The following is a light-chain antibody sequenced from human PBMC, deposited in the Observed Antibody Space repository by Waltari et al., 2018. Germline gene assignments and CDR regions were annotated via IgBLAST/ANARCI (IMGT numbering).Light chain of an antibody. CDR3: QSADSTSTHVV. V-gene: IGLV3-25*03. CDR1: ALPKQY. CDR2: KDT. J-gene: IGLJ2*01. Sequence: SYELTQPPSVSVSPGQTATITCSGDALPKQYAFWYQQKPGQAPELVTYKDTERPAGFPDRFAGSTSGTTVTLTISGVQAEDEADYYCQSADSTSTHVVFGGGTKLTVL.